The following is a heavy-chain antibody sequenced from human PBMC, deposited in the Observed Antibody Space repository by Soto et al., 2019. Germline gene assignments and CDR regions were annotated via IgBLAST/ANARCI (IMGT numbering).Heavy chain of an antibody. J-gene: IGHJ3*02. CDR2: ISYDGSNK. CDR1: GFTFSSYG. D-gene: IGHD3-22*01. CDR3: ARDQDDSSGYDAFDI. V-gene: IGHV3-30*03. Sequence: LRLSCAASGFTFSSYGMHWVRQAPGKGLEWVAVISYDGSNKYYADSVKGRFTISRDNSKNTLYLQMNSLRAEDTAVYYCARDQDDSSGYDAFDIWGQGTMVTVSS.